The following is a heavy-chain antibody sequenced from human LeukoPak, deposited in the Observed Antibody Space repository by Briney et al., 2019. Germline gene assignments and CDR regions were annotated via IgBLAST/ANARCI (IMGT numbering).Heavy chain of an antibody. CDR2: IYYSGST. V-gene: IGHV4-59*01. J-gene: IGHJ4*02. Sequence: PSETLSLTCTISGGSISSYYWSWIRQPPGKGLEWIGHIYYSGSTNYNPSLKSRVTISVDTSKNQFSLKLSPVTAADTAVYYCARGGSYRYYFDYWGQGTLVTVSS. D-gene: IGHD1-26*01. CDR3: ARGGSYRYYFDY. CDR1: GGSISSYY.